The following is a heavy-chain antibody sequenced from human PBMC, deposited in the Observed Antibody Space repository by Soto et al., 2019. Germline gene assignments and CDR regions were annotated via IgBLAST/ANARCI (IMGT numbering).Heavy chain of an antibody. D-gene: IGHD2-15*01. Sequence: QVQLVQSVAEVKKPGASVQVSCKASGYTFTSYAMHWVRQAPGQRLERMGWINAGNGNTKYSQKFQGRVTITRDTSASTAYMELRSLSSEDTAVYYCAREMECSGGSCPFDYWGQGTLVTVSS. CDR2: INAGNGNT. J-gene: IGHJ4*02. CDR3: AREMECSGGSCPFDY. CDR1: GYTFTSYA. V-gene: IGHV1-3*01.